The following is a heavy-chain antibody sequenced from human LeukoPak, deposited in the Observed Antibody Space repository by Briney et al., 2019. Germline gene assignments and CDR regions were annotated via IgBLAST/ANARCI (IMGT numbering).Heavy chain of an antibody. D-gene: IGHD1-7*01. CDR3: ASSLGITGTTSALDAFDI. CDR1: GGSISTYY. V-gene: IGHV4-59*12. J-gene: IGHJ3*02. Sequence: SETLSLTCTVSGGSISTYYWSWIRQPPGKGLEWIGYIFYSGSTNYNPSLKSRVTISVDKSKNQFSLKLSSVTAADTAVYYCASSLGITGTTSALDAFDIWGQGTMVTVSS. CDR2: IFYSGST.